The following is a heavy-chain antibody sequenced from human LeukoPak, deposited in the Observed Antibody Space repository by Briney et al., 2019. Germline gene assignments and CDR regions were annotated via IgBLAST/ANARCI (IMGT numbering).Heavy chain of an antibody. D-gene: IGHD2-8*01. CDR1: GGSISSGDYY. CDR2: IYYSGST. J-gene: IGHJ6*02. Sequence: PSQTLSLTCTVSGGSISSGDYYWRWVRQPRGKGLEWIGYIYYSGSTYYNPSLKSRVTISVDTSKNQFSLKLSSVTAADTAVYYCARGSMVYAPYYYYGMDVWGQGTTVTVSS. V-gene: IGHV4-30-4*01. CDR3: ARGSMVYAPYYYYGMDV.